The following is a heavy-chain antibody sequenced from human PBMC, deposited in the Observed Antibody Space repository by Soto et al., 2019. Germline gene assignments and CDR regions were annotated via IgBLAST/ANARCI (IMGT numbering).Heavy chain of an antibody. D-gene: IGHD6-13*01. CDR2: FSGSGGNT. J-gene: IGHJ4*02. CDR3: AKRSAATAGYFDY. V-gene: IGHV3-23*01. Sequence: EVQLLESGGGLVQPGGSLRLSCAASGFTFKSYAMSWVRQAPGKGLEWVSTFSGSGGNTYYADSVKGRFTISRDNSKDTLYLQMNSLRADDTPLYYCAKRSAATAGYFDYWGQGTLITVSS. CDR1: GFTFKSYA.